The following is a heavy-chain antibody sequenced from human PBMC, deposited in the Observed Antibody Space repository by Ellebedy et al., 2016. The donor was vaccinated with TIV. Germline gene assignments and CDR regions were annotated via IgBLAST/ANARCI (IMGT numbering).Heavy chain of an antibody. J-gene: IGHJ4*02. Sequence: SETLSLTXTVSGGSIRSGGYYWSWIRQHPGKGLEWIGYIYFSGGTYYNPSLKSRVTMSVDTSKNQFFLNLTSVTAADTAVYYCARDPRNGYNSYFDYWGQGALVTVSS. D-gene: IGHD5-24*01. V-gene: IGHV4-31*03. CDR3: ARDPRNGYNSYFDY. CDR2: IYFSGGT. CDR1: GGSIRSGGYY.